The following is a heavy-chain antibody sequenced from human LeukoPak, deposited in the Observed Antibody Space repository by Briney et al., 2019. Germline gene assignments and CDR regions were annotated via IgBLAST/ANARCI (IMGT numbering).Heavy chain of an antibody. V-gene: IGHV3-23*01. CDR2: ISGSGGNT. Sequence: GGSLRLSCASSGFTFNSYAMNWVRQAPGKGLEWVSGISGSGGNTHYADSVKGRFTISRDNSENTLYLQMNSLRAEDTAVYYCAKDSKYCSSTSCYYYFDYWGQGTLVTVSS. CDR1: GFTFNSYA. J-gene: IGHJ4*02. CDR3: AKDSKYCSSTSCYYYFDY. D-gene: IGHD2-2*01.